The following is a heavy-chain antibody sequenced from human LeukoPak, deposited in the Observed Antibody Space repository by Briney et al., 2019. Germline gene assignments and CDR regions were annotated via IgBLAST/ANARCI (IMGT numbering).Heavy chain of an antibody. Sequence: SETLSLTCTVSGGSISSYYWSWIRQPPGKGLEWIGYIYYSGSTNYNPSLKSRVTISVDTSKNQFSLKLSSVTAADTAVYYCARHLSFNYYGSGSYYYGMDVWGQGTTVTASS. V-gene: IGHV4-59*08. CDR3: ARHLSFNYYGSGSYYYGMDV. D-gene: IGHD3-10*01. J-gene: IGHJ6*02. CDR2: IYYSGST. CDR1: GGSISSYY.